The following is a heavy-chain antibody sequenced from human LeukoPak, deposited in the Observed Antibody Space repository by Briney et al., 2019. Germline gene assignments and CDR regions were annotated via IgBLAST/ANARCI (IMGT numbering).Heavy chain of an antibody. V-gene: IGHV3-23*01. J-gene: IGHJ4*02. CDR1: GFTFSSYA. CDR2: ISGSGGSA. D-gene: IGHD3-3*01. CDR3: ARARLGYDFWSGLPDY. Sequence: GGSLRLSCAASGFTFSSYAMSWVRQAPGKGLEWVSAISGSGGSAYYADSVKGRFTISRDNAKNTLYLQMNSLRAEDTAVYYCARARLGYDFWSGLPDYWGQGTLVTVSS.